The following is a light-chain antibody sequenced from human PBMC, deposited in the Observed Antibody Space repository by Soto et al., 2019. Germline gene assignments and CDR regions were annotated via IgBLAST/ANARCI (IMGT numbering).Light chain of an antibody. CDR2: SDN. V-gene: IGLV1-44*01. J-gene: IGLJ7*01. CDR3: AAWDDSLKGAV. Sequence: QSVLTQPPSASGTPGRRVTISCSGSNSNIGSNTVNWYQQLPGTAPKLLIYSDNQRPSGVPDRFSGSKSGTSASLAISGLQSEDEANYYCAAWDDSLKGAVFGGGTQLTVL. CDR1: NSNIGSNT.